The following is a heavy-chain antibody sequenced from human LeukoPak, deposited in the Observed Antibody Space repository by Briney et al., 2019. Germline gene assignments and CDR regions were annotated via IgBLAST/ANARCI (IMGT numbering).Heavy chain of an antibody. V-gene: IGHV4-31*03. J-gene: IGHJ5*02. Sequence: PSQTLSLTCTVSGGSISSGGYYWSWIRQHPGKGLEWIGYIYYSGSTYYNPSLKSRVTISVDTSKNQFSLKLSSVTAADTAVYYCLRGSGRPPGWFDPWGQGTLVNVSS. CDR3: LRGSGRPPGWFDP. CDR1: GGSISSGGYY. D-gene: IGHD3-10*01. CDR2: IYYSGST.